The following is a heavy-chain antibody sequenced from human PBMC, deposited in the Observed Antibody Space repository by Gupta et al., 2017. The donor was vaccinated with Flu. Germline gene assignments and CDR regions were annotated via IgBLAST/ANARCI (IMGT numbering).Heavy chain of an antibody. V-gene: IGHV3-7*01. CDR2: IKQDGSEK. D-gene: IGHD2-15*01. J-gene: IGHJ5*02. Sequence: EVQLVESGGGLVQPGGSLRLSCAASGFTFSSYWMSWVRQAPGKGLEWVANIKQDGSEKNEVDSAKGRFTISRDNAKSSLYLQMNGLRAEDTAVYYCARCRGSSCYRSDHWGQGTLVTVSS. CDR3: ARCRGSSCYRSDH. CDR1: GFTFSSYW.